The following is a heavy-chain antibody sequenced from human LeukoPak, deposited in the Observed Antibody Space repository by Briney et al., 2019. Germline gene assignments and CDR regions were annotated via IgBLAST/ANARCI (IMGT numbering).Heavy chain of an antibody. D-gene: IGHD6-19*01. CDR3: ASSTPPRGSGWYYYYYGMDV. CDR2: ISAYNGNT. V-gene: IGHV1-18*01. CDR1: GYTFTSYG. J-gene: IGHJ6*02. Sequence: GASVKVSCKASGYTFTSYGISWVRQAPGQGLEWMGWISAYNGNTNYAQNLQDRVTMTTDTSTSTAYMELSRLRSDDTAVYYCASSTPPRGSGWYYYYYGMDVWGQGTTVTVSS.